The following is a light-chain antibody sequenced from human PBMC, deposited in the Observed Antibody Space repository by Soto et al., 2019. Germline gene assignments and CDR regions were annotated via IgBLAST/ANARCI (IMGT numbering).Light chain of an antibody. Sequence: QSVLTQPASVSGSPGQSITISCTGTSSDVGDYNSVSWYQQHPGKGPKLMIYEVSNRPSGVSFRFSGSKAANTASLTISGLQADDEADYFCSLYTNSNTWVFGGGTKLTVL. CDR3: SLYTNSNTWV. V-gene: IGLV2-14*01. J-gene: IGLJ3*02. CDR2: EVS. CDR1: SSDVGDYNS.